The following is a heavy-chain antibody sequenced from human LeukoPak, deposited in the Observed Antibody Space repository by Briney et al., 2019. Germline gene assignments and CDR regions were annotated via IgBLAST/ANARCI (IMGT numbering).Heavy chain of an antibody. CDR3: AKDVRDIVVLIDTYMY. CDR2: IYSGNGT. Sequence: GGSLRLSCAASGFSVSSNYMSWVRQAPGKGLEWVSVIYSGNGTYYADSVKGRFTISRDNSKNTVYLQMNSLRAEDTAVYYCAKDVRDIVVLIDTYMYWGQGTLVTVSS. V-gene: IGHV3-53*01. J-gene: IGHJ4*02. CDR1: GFSVSSNY. D-gene: IGHD2-21*01.